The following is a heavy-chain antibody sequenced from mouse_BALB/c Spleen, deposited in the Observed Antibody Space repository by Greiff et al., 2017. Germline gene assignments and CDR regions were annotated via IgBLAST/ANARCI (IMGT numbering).Heavy chain of an antibody. Sequence: VQLQQPGAELVMPGASVKMSCKASGYTFTDYWMHWVKQRPGQGLEWIGAIDTSDSYTSYNQKFKGKATLTVDESSSTAYMQLSSLTSEDSAVYYCARLSTMITTGDYWGQGTTLTVSS. J-gene: IGHJ2*01. CDR1: GYTFTDYW. V-gene: IGHV1-69*01. D-gene: IGHD2-4*01. CDR3: ARLSTMITTGDY. CDR2: IDTSDSYT.